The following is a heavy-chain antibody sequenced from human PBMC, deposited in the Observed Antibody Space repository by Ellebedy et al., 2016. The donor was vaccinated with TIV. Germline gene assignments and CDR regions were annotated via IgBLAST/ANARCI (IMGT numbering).Heavy chain of an antibody. V-gene: IGHV1-2*02. J-gene: IGHJ5*02. CDR2: INPNSGGT. D-gene: IGHD6-13*01. CDR1: GYSFTGYN. CDR3: ARELGSSSWNWFDP. Sequence: AASVKVSCKASGYSFTGYNMHWVRQAPGQGLEWMGWINPNSGGTNYAEKFQGRVTMTRDTSTSTVYMELSSLNSDDTAVYYCARELGSSSWNWFDPWGQGTLVTVSS.